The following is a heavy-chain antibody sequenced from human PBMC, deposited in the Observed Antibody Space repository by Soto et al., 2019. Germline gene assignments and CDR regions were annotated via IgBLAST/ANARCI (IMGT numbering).Heavy chain of an antibody. CDR2: ISDDGVSK. Sequence: GGSLRLSCAASGFTFSNYGMHWVGQAPGKGLEWVAAISDDGVSKYYADSVQGRFTISRDNSESAVFLQMNSLRPDDTALYFCARAYYFGSGTSYTLYYWGQGTQVTVSS. D-gene: IGHD3-10*01. CDR1: GFTFSNYG. V-gene: IGHV3-30*03. J-gene: IGHJ4*02. CDR3: ARAYYFGSGTSYTLYY.